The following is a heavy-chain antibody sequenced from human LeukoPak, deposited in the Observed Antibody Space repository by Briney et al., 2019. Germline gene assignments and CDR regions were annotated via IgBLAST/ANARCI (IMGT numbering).Heavy chain of an antibody. J-gene: IGHJ5*02. CDR3: ARHPRIAAGPGGNWFDP. D-gene: IGHD6-6*01. V-gene: IGHV5-51*01. CDR2: IYPGDSDT. CDR1: GYSFTSYW. Sequence: GESLKISCKGSGYSFTSYWIGWVRQMPGKGLEWMGIIYPGDSDTRYSPSFQGQVTISADKSISTAYLQWSSLKASDTAMYYCARHPRIAAGPGGNWFDPWGQGTLVTVSS.